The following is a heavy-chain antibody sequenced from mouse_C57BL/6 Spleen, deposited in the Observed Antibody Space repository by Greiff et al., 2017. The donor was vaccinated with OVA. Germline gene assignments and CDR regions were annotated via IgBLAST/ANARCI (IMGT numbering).Heavy chain of an antibody. Sequence: LQQSGPELVKPGASVKMSCKASGYTFTDYNMHWVKQSHGKSLEWIGYINPNNGGTSYNQKFKGKATLTVNKSSSTAYMEVRSLTSEDSAGYYCARGGYGSRRYFDVWGTGTTVTVSS. J-gene: IGHJ1*03. CDR1: GYTFTDYN. CDR3: ARGGYGSRRYFDV. V-gene: IGHV1-22*01. D-gene: IGHD1-1*01. CDR2: INPNNGGT.